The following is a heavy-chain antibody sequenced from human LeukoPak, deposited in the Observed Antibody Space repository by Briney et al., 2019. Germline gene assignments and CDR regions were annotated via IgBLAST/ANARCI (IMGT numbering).Heavy chain of an antibody. Sequence: GGSLRLSCAASGFAFSRYSMTWVRQAPGKGLQWVSAIGGGTGSTYYADSVRGRFTISRDNSKNTLYLQMNSLRAEDTAVYYCAKGDPYYNVTSDSLPDYWGQGTLVTVSS. CDR1: GFAFSRYS. V-gene: IGHV3-23*01. CDR3: AKGDPYYNVTSDSLPDY. J-gene: IGHJ4*02. CDR2: IGGGTGST. D-gene: IGHD3-22*01.